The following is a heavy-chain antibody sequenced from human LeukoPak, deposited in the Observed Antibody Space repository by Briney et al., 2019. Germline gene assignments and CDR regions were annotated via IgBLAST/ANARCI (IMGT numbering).Heavy chain of an antibody. CDR3: ARLPTSGYEWGGIDY. CDR2: IYPGDSDT. Sequence: IGWVRQMPGKGLEWMGIIYPGDSDTRYSPSFQGQVTISADKSISTAYLQWSSLKASDTAMYYCARLPTSGYEWGGIDYWGQGTLVTVSS. D-gene: IGHD5-12*01. J-gene: IGHJ4*02. V-gene: IGHV5-51*01.